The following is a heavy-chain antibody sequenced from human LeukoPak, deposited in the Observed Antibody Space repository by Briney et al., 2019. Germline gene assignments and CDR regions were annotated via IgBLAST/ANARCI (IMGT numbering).Heavy chain of an antibody. Sequence: ASVKVSFKASGYTLIDHYMNWVRQAPGQGLEWMGWINPNSGGTNYAQKFQGRVTMTRDASISSVYMELSSLRSDDTAVYYCARSRRLGAFRDAFDIWGQGTMVTVSS. CDR2: INPNSGGT. J-gene: IGHJ3*02. V-gene: IGHV1-2*02. CDR3: ARSRRLGAFRDAFDI. D-gene: IGHD1-26*01. CDR1: GYTLIDHY.